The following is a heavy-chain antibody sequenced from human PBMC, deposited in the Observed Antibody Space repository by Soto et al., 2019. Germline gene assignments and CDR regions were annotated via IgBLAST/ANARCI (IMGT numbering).Heavy chain of an antibody. CDR2: ISSSSSTI. Sequence: GESLKISCAASGFTFSSYSMNWVRQAPGKGLEWVSYISSSSSTIYYADSVKGRFTISRDNAKNSLYLQMNSLRDEDTAVYYCAREWVSGSGSYYDYWGQGTLVTVSS. J-gene: IGHJ4*02. V-gene: IGHV3-48*02. CDR1: GFTFSSYS. D-gene: IGHD1-26*01. CDR3: AREWVSGSGSYYDY.